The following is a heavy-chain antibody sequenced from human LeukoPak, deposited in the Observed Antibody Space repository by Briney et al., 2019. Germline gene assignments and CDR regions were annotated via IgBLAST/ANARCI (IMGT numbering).Heavy chain of an antibody. Sequence: PGASLQISCKGSGYSFTSYWIGWVRQLPGKGPEWMGMIYPGDSDSRYSPSFQGQVTFSADKSTSTAYLLWSSLKASDTAMYYCARHVLIDGYCSGDTCYSGIDYWGQGTLLTVSS. CDR2: IYPGDSDS. CDR3: ARHVLIDGYCSGDTCYSGIDY. V-gene: IGHV5-51*01. J-gene: IGHJ4*02. CDR1: GYSFTSYW. D-gene: IGHD2-15*01.